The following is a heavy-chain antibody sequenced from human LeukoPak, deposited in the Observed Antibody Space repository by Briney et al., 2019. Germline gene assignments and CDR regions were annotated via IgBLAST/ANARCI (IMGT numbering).Heavy chain of an antibody. CDR3: ARAKYYHDSRTHYSSRPRRSFWHFDR. V-gene: IGHV4-61*01. J-gene: IGHJ2*01. D-gene: IGHD3-22*01. CDR1: GGSISSSSYY. Sequence: PSETLSLTCTVSGGSISSSSYYWSWIRQPPGKGLEWIGYIYYSGSTNYNPSLKSRVTISVDTSKNQFSLKLSSVTAADTAVYYCARAKYYHDSRTHYSSRPRRSFWHFDRWGRGTLVTVSS. CDR2: IYYSGST.